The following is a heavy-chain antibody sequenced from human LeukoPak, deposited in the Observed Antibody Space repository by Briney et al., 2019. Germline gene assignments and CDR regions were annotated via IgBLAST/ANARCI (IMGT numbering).Heavy chain of an antibody. V-gene: IGHV3-23*01. J-gene: IGHJ6*02. CDR2: ISGSGDNT. Sequence: GGSLRLSCAASGFNFSSYAMSWVRQAPGKGLEWVSAISGSGDNTYYADSVKGRFTISRDNSKNTLYLQMNSLRAEDTVVYYCAKGLWFGELLDYYYYGMDAGGQGHTAIVS. CDR1: GFNFSSYA. D-gene: IGHD3-10*01. CDR3: AKGLWFGELLDYYYYGMDA.